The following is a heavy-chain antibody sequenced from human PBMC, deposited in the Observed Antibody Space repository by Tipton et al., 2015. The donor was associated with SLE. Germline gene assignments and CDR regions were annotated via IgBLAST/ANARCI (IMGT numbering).Heavy chain of an antibody. J-gene: IGHJ4*02. CDR2: IKQDGSDK. D-gene: IGHD6-19*01. CDR3: AGGVAVADY. Sequence: SLRLSCTASGFTFTTYWMSWLRPAPGKGLEWVANIKQDGSDKYYVDSVKGRFTISRDNAKNSLYLQMNSLRAEDTAVYYCAGGVAVADYWGQGTLVTVSS. CDR1: GFTFTTYW. V-gene: IGHV3-7*01.